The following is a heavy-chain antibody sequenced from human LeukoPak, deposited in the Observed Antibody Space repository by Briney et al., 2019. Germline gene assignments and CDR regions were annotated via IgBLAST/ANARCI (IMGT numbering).Heavy chain of an antibody. CDR3: ARGGPNYYDSSGYYLGY. CDR2: INHSGST. V-gene: IGHV4-34*01. CDR1: GGSFSGYY. J-gene: IGHJ4*02. Sequence: PSETLSLTCAVYGGSFSGYYWSWIRQPPGKGLEWIGEINHSGSTNYNPSLKSRVTISVDTSKNQFSLKLSSVTAADTAVYYCARGGPNYYDSSGYYLGYWGQGTLVTVSS. D-gene: IGHD3-22*01.